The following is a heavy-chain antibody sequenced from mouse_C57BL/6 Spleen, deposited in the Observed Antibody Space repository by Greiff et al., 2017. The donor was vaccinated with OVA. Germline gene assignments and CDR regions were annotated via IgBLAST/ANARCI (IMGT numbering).Heavy chain of an antibody. J-gene: IGHJ2*01. D-gene: IGHD3-3*01. CDR1: GYAFSSYW. V-gene: IGHV1-80*01. CDR2: IYPGDGDT. CDR3: AREGKLRDYFDY. Sequence: QVQLQQSGAELVKPGASVKISCKASGYAFSSYWMNWVKQRPGKGLEWIGQIYPGDGDTNYNGKFKGKATLTADKSSSTAYMQLSSLTSEDSAVYFCAREGKLRDYFDYWGQGTTLTVSS.